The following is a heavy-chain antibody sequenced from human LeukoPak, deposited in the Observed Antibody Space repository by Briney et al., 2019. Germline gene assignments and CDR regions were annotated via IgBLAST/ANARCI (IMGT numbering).Heavy chain of an antibody. CDR1: GFTFGDYA. D-gene: IGHD2-8*01. J-gene: IGHJ6*03. CDR2: IRSKAYGGTT. Sequence: GGSLRLSCTASGFTFGDYAMSWFRQAPGKGLEWGGFIRSKAYGGTTEYAASVKGRFTISRDDSKSIAYLQMNSLKTEDTAVYYCTRLGYCTNGVCYILAYYYYYYMDVWGKGTTVTVSS. CDR3: TRLGYCTNGVCYILAYYYYYYMDV. V-gene: IGHV3-49*03.